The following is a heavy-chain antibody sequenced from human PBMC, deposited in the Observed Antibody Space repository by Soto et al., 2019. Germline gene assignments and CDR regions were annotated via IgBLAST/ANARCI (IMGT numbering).Heavy chain of an antibody. Sequence: SETLSLTCTVSGASISAPESYWSWIRPHPERGLEWIGYISDSGITNYSPSLRSRVTISADTSKRQFSLNLSSVTAADTALYYCAKGGTSSQRFDPWGQGTLVTVSS. CDR3: AKGGTSSQRFDP. CDR2: ISDSGIT. CDR1: GASISAPESY. D-gene: IGHD2-2*01. V-gene: IGHV4-31*03. J-gene: IGHJ5*02.